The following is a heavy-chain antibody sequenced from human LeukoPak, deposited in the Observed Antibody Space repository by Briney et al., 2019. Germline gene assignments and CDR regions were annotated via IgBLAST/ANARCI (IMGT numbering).Heavy chain of an antibody. Sequence: SETLSLTCTVSGCSISSGYYWGWIRQPPGKGLEWIGSIYHSGSTYYNPSLKSRVTISVDTSKNQFSLKLSSVTAADTAVYYCARGDYYDSSGYLDYWGQGTLVTVSS. D-gene: IGHD3-22*01. CDR1: GCSISSGYY. CDR3: ARGDYYDSSGYLDY. V-gene: IGHV4-38-2*02. CDR2: IYHSGST. J-gene: IGHJ4*02.